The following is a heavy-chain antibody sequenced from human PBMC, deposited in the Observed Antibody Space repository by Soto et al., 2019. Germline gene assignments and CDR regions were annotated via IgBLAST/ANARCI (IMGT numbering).Heavy chain of an antibody. CDR1: GFTFSSYA. CDR3: AKGRTTIDYKYVMDV. CDR2: IRGGGGST. Sequence: EVQLLESGGGLVQPGGSLRLSCAASGFTFSSYAMHWVRQAPGKGLEWVSGIRGGGGSTYYADSVKGRFTISRDNSKNTLLLRMNSLRAEDTAVYYCAKGRTTIDYKYVMDVWGQGTTVTVSS. D-gene: IGHD1-7*01. V-gene: IGHV3-23*01. J-gene: IGHJ6*02.